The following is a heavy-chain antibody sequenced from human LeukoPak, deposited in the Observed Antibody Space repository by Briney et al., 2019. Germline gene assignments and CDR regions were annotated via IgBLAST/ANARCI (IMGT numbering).Heavy chain of an antibody. J-gene: IGHJ4*02. D-gene: IGHD3-16*01. V-gene: IGHV3-48*03. Sequence: GGSLRLSCAASGFTFSSYEMNWVRQAPGKGLEWVSYISSSGSTIYYADSVKGRFTISRDNAKNSLYLQTNSLRAEDTAVYYCASPSVRGSYGPFDYWGQGTLVTVPS. CDR3: ASPSVRGSYGPFDY. CDR1: GFTFSSYE. CDR2: ISSSGSTI.